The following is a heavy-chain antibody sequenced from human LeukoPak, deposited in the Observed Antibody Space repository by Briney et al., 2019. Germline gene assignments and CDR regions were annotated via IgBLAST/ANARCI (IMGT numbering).Heavy chain of an antibody. CDR1: GFTFSDSG. J-gene: IGHJ5*02. CDR2: IRSKADSYAT. CDR3: ARDNSVEDTAWWFDP. D-gene: IGHD4-23*01. V-gene: IGHV3-73*01. Sequence: PGGSLRLSCAASGFTFSDSGMHWVRQASGKGLEWVGHIRSKADSYATVYAASVQGKFTITRDDSENTAYLQMNSLKTEDTAVYYCARDNSVEDTAWWFDPWGQGTLVTVSS.